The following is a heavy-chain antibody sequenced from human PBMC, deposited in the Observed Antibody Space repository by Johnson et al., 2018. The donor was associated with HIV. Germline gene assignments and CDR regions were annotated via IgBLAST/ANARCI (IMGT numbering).Heavy chain of an antibody. CDR1: GFTFDDYA. CDR3: AKGMRIAARPAVGAFDI. J-gene: IGHJ3*02. Sequence: VQLVESGGGLVQPGRSLRLSCAASGFTFDDYAMHWVRQAPGKGLECVSGISWNSGSIGYADSVKGRFTISRDNAKNSLYLQMNSLRAEDTALYYCAKGMRIAARPAVGAFDIWGQGTMVTVSS. CDR2: ISWNSGSI. V-gene: IGHV3-9*01. D-gene: IGHD6-6*01.